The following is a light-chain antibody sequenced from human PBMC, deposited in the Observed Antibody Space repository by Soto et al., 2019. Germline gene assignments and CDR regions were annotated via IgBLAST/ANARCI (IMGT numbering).Light chain of an antibody. J-gene: IGKJ5*01. CDR1: QSISAH. CDR2: DAS. Sequence: EIVLTQSPASLSLSPGARATLSCRASQSISAHLAWYQQKPGQAPRLLIYDASNRATGIPARFGGSGSGTDFTLTISSLEPEDFAIYYCRQRSNSITFGQGTRLEIK. CDR3: RQRSNSIT. V-gene: IGKV3-11*01.